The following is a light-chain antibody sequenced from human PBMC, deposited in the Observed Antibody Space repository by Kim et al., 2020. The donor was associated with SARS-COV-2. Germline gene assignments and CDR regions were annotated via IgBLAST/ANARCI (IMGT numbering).Light chain of an antibody. Sequence: STSVGDTVTITGRASQGIRNDLGWYQQKPGKAPKLLIYSASSLQSGVPSRFSGSGSGTDFTLTISSLQPEDFATYYCLQDYNYPYTFGQGTKLEIK. CDR3: LQDYNYPYT. CDR1: QGIRND. V-gene: IGKV1-6*01. CDR2: SAS. J-gene: IGKJ2*01.